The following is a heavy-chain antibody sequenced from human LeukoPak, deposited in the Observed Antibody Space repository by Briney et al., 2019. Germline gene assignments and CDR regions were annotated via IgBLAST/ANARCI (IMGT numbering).Heavy chain of an antibody. J-gene: IGHJ6*02. CDR1: GFTFSSYA. V-gene: IGHV3-30-3*01. CDR2: ISYDGSNK. Sequence: GGSLRLSCAASGFTFSSYAMHWVRQAPGKGLEWVAVISYDGSNKYYADSVKGRFTISRDNSKNTPYLQMNSLRAEDTAVYYCARENLDSSGWTWGPYYYYYGMDVWGQGTTVTVSS. CDR3: ARENLDSSGWTWGPYYYYYGMDV. D-gene: IGHD6-19*01.